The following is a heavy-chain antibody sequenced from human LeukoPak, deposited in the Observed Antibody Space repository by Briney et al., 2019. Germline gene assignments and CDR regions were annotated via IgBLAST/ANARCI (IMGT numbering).Heavy chain of an antibody. CDR3: ARDKSRFYYGSGSRTIAWFDP. J-gene: IGHJ5*02. CDR1: GYSISSGYY. V-gene: IGHV4-38-2*02. CDR2: IYHSGST. Sequence: PSETLSLTCTVSGYSISSGYYWTWIRQPAGKGLEWIGNIYHSGSTNYNPSLKSRVTISVDTSKNQFSLKLSSVTAADTAVYYCARDKSRFYYGSGSRTIAWFDPWGQGTLVTVSS. D-gene: IGHD3-10*01.